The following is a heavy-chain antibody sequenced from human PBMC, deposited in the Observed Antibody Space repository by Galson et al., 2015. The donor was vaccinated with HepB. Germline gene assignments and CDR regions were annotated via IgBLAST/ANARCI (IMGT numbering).Heavy chain of an antibody. Sequence: SETLSLTCAVYGGSFSGYYWSWIRQPPGKGLEWIGEINHSGSTNYNPSLKSRVAISVDTSKNQFSLKLSSVTAADTAVYYCASPRIAARLGPMDVWGKGTTATVSS. CDR3: ASPRIAARLGPMDV. D-gene: IGHD6-6*01. V-gene: IGHV4-34*01. J-gene: IGHJ6*03. CDR1: GGSFSGYY. CDR2: INHSGST.